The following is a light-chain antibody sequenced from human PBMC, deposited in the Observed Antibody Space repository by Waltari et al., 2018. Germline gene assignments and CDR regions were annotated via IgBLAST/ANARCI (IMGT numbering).Light chain of an antibody. CDR3: QQYNSYSLLT. CDR2: KAS. V-gene: IGKV1-5*03. J-gene: IGKJ4*01. Sequence: CRASQSSINWLAWYQQKPGKAPKLLVYKASTLESGVPSRFSGSGSGTEFTLTISSLQPDDCATYYCQQYNSYSLLTFGGGTKVEIK. CDR1: QSSINW.